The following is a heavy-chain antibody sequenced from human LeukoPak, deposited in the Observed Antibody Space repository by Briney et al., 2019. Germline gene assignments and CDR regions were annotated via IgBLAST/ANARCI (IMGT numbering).Heavy chain of an antibody. CDR2: IWYDGSNT. Sequence: GGSLRLSCAASGFTFNTYSMNWVRQAPGKGLEWVAVIWYDGSNTYYAESVKGRFNISRDNSKNTLSLQMNSLRAEDTAVYYCARGIDYTVTTSYYFEYWGQGTLVTVSS. D-gene: IGHD4-17*01. CDR1: GFTFNTYS. V-gene: IGHV3-33*08. CDR3: ARGIDYTVTTSYYFEY. J-gene: IGHJ4*02.